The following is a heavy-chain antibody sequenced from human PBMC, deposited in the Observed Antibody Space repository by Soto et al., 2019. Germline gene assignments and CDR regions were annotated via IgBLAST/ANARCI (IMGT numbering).Heavy chain of an antibody. J-gene: IGHJ5*02. V-gene: IGHV2-26*01. D-gene: IGHD6-13*01. CDR2: IFSNDEK. CDR3: ASAYITSWYWFDA. CDR1: GFSLSNAGLG. Sequence: QVTVKESGPVLVKPTETLTLTCTVSGFSLSNAGLGVSWIRQRPGKALEWLAHIFSNDEKSYSTSLKIRLTISTGSSKSQVVLTMSSMDHVGTATYYCASAYITSWYWFDAWGQGTLVTVSS.